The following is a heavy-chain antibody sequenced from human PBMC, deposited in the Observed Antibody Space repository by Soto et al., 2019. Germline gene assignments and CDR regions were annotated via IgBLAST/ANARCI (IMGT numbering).Heavy chain of an antibody. V-gene: IGHV4-31*03. J-gene: IGHJ4*02. CDR2: IYYSGST. CDR3: ARGRTGFLEWLYYPS. CDR1: GGSISSGGYY. D-gene: IGHD3-3*01. Sequence: SETLSLTCTVYGGSISSGGYYWSWIRQHPGKGLEWIGYIYYSGSTYYNPSLKSRVTISVDTSKNQFSLKLSSVTAADTAVYYCARGRTGFLEWLYYPSWGQGTLVTVSS.